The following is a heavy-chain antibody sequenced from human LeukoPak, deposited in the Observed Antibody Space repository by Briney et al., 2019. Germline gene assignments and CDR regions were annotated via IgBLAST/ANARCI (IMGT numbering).Heavy chain of an antibody. CDR3: ARESCSSTRCYTDWFDP. V-gene: IGHV1-69*05. J-gene: IGHJ5*02. D-gene: IGHD2-2*02. CDR1: GGTFSSYA. Sequence: ASVKVSCKASGGTFSSYAISWVRQAPGQGLEWMGGIIPIFGTANYAQKFQGRVTITTDESTSTAYMELSSLRSEDTALYYCARESCSSTRCYTDWFDPWGQGTLVTVSS. CDR2: IIPIFGTA.